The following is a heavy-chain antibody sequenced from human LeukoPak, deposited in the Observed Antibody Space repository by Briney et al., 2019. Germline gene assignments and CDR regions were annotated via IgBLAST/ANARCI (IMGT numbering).Heavy chain of an antibody. V-gene: IGHV4-61*02. Sequence: SETLSLTCTVSGGSISSGSYYWSWIRQPAGKGLEWIGRIYTSGSTNYNPSLKSRVTMSVDTSKNQFSLKLSSVTAADTAVYYCARESSSSTSCFDYWGQGTLVTVSS. CDR3: ARESSSSTSCFDY. D-gene: IGHD2-2*01. CDR2: IYTSGST. CDR1: GGSISSGSYY. J-gene: IGHJ4*02.